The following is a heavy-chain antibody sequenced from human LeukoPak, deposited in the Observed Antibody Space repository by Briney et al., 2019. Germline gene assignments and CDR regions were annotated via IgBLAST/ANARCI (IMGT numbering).Heavy chain of an antibody. D-gene: IGHD4-17*01. J-gene: IGHJ6*02. CDR2: IIPIFGTA. V-gene: IGHV1-69*01. Sequence: SVKVSCKASGGTFSSYAISWVRQAPGQGLEWMGGIIPIFGTANYAQKFQGRVTITADESTSTAYMELSSLRSEDTAVYYCVRDLGNYGDYGDYYGMDVWGQGTTVTVSS. CDR1: GGTFSSYA. CDR3: VRDLGNYGDYGDYYGMDV.